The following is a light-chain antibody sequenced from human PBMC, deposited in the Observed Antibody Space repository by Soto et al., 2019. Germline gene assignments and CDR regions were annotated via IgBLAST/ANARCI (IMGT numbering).Light chain of an antibody. V-gene: IGKV3-15*01. J-gene: IGKJ5*01. Sequence: EIVLTRPPCTLSLSPGERATLSCRASQSVPSRIAWYQQKPGQAPSLLIYGASTRATGVPDRFSGTGSGTEFTLTISSLKSEDYAVYYCQQYKSWPPITFGQGTRLEIK. CDR2: GAS. CDR1: QSVPSR. CDR3: QQYKSWPPIT.